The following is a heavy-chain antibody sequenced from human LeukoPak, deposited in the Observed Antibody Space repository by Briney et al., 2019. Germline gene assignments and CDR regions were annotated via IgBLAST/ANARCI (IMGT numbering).Heavy chain of an antibody. Sequence: GGSLRLSCAASGFIFSSYSMSWVRQAPGRGLEWVSVITGSGGNTYYADSVKGRFTISKDNSKNTVYLQMSSLRVDDTAVYYCAKAASSSWPSYYYGMDVWGQGTTVTVSS. D-gene: IGHD6-13*01. CDR1: GFIFSSYS. V-gene: IGHV3-23*01. J-gene: IGHJ6*02. CDR2: ITGSGGNT. CDR3: AKAASSSWPSYYYGMDV.